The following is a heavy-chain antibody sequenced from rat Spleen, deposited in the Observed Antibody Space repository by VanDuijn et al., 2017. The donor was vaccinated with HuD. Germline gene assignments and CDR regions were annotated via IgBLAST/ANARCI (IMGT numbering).Heavy chain of an antibody. V-gene: IGHV5S14*01. J-gene: IGHJ2*01. CDR1: GFTFSNYG. D-gene: IGHD1-6*01. Sequence: EVQLVESGGGLVQPGRSLKLSCAASGFTFSNYGMAWVRQTPTKGLEWVASISTGGGNTYYRDSVKGRFTISRDNAKNTQYVQMDSLRSEDTATYYCARLSSDYGLLRAYYFDYWGQGVMVTVSS. CDR2: ISTGGGNT. CDR3: ARLSSDYGLLRAYYFDY.